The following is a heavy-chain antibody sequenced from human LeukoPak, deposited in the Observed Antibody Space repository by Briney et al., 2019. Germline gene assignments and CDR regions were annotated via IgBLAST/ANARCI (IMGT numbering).Heavy chain of an antibody. CDR1: GFTFSNYG. CDR3: ARGVVYPTWSGPHWSDY. V-gene: IGHV3-30*02. J-gene: IGHJ4*02. D-gene: IGHD3-3*01. Sequence: PGGSLRLSCTASGFTFSNYGMHWVRQAPGKGLEWVAVILYDGNDEYYTDSVKGRFAISRDNSKNTLYLQMNSLRAEDTAVYYCARGVVYPTWSGPHWSDYWGQGTLVAVSS. CDR2: ILYDGNDE.